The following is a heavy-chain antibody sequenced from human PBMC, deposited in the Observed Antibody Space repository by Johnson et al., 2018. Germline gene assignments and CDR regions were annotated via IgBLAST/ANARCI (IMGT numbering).Heavy chain of an antibody. J-gene: IGHJ6*02. CDR3: AKVLTEYISRWCSYYYSMDV. D-gene: IGHD6-19*01. Sequence: QVQLVESGGGVVQPGRSLRLSCAASGFTFSSYGMHWVRQAPGKGLEWVAVISYDGSNKYYADSVKGRFTISRNNSKNTFYLQINGLRTDDTAVYYCAKVLTEYISRWCSYYYSMDVWGQGAMVTVSS. CDR1: GFTFSSYG. CDR2: ISYDGSNK. V-gene: IGHV3-30*18.